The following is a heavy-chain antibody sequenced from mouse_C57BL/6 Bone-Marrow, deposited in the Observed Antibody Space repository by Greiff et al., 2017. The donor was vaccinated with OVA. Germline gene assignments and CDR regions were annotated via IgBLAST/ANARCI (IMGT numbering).Heavy chain of an antibody. CDR3: TRSITTVVATDWLAY. CDR2: IRNKANNHAT. J-gene: IGHJ3*01. Sequence: EVKVEESGGGLVQPGGSMKLSCAASGFTFSDAWMDWVRQSPEKGLEWVAEIRNKANNHATYYAESVKGRFTISRDDSKSSVYLQMNSLRAEDTGIYYCTRSITTVVATDWLAYWGQGTLVTVSA. D-gene: IGHD1-1*01. CDR1: GFTFSDAW. V-gene: IGHV6-6*01.